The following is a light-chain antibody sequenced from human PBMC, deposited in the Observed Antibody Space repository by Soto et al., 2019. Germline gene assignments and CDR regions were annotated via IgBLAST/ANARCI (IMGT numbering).Light chain of an antibody. J-gene: IGKJ5*01. V-gene: IGKV3-11*01. CDR1: QSVTIY. CDR3: QHYSRSAET. Sequence: EIMLTQSPSTLSLSPGEGATLSCRASQSVTIYLAWYQKKSGQPPSLLIYDVSKRATGLPARFSGSGSGTDFTLTISRLQTDDFAVFYCQHYSRSAETFGQGTRVEIK. CDR2: DVS.